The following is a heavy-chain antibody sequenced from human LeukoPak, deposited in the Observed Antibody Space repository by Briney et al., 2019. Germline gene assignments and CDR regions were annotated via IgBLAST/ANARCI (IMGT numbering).Heavy chain of an antibody. V-gene: IGHV4-34*01. Sequence: PSETLSLTCAVYGGSFSGYYWSWIRQPPGKGLEWIGEINHSGSTNYNPSLKSRVTISVDTSKNQFSLKLSSVTAADTAVYYCARHDRSSTSCYNGLGYWGQGTLVTVSS. J-gene: IGHJ4*02. CDR3: ARHDRSSTSCYNGLGY. CDR2: INHSGST. D-gene: IGHD2-2*02. CDR1: GGSFSGYY.